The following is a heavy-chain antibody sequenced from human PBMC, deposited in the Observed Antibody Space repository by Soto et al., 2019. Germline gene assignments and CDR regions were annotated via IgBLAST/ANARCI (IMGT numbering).Heavy chain of an antibody. CDR1: GASISSGGYY. D-gene: IGHD3-16*01. Sequence: QVQLQESGPGLVKPSQTLSLTCTVSGASISSGGYYWSWIRQLPGKGLEWIGYIYYSGSTYYNPSLRSRITMSVDTSKNQLSLRLRSVTAADTAVYFCARMGERGLQLGRDLDYWGQGTLVTVSS. CDR3: ARMGERGLQLGRDLDY. J-gene: IGHJ4*02. CDR2: IYYSGST. V-gene: IGHV4-31*03.